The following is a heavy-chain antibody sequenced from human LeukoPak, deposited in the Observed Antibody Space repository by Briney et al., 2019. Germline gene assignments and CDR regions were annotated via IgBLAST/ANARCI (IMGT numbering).Heavy chain of an antibody. CDR2: ISGSTSYT. CDR1: GFSFSEYY. CDR3: ARTLVAAPGSKGGP. V-gene: IGHV3-11*03. Sequence: PGGSLRHSCAASGFSFSEYYMSWIRQAPGKGLEWVSYISGSTSYTDYADSVKGRFTISRDNAKNSLYLQMNSLRAEDTAVYYCARTLVAAPGSKGGPWGQGTLVTVSS. D-gene: IGHD6-13*01. J-gene: IGHJ5*02.